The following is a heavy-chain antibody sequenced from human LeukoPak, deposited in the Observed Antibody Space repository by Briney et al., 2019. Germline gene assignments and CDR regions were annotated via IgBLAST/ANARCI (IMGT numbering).Heavy chain of an antibody. V-gene: IGHV3-30*02. CDR2: IRYDGSNK. J-gene: IGHJ4*02. CDR3: ARRWLQLDYFDY. Sequence: GGSLRLSCAASGFTFSSYGMHWVRQAPGKGLERVAFIRYDGSNKYYADFVKGRFTTSRDNSKNTLYLQMNSLRAEDTAVYYCARRWLQLDYFDYWGQGTLVTVSS. D-gene: IGHD5-24*01. CDR1: GFTFSSYG.